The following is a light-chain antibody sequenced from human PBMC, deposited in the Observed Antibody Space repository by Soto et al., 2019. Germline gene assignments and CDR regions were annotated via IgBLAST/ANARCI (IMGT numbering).Light chain of an antibody. CDR1: QNVKSNY. CDR3: QHYDGSPRT. V-gene: IGKV3-20*01. CDR2: GVF. Sequence: ETVLTQSPGTVSLSPGERATLSCTTSQNVKSNYLAWYQQKPGQAPRLLIYGVFNRATGIPDRFSGSGSGXXXXXXXXXLEPEDSAVYYCQHYDGSPRTFGQGTKLEI. J-gene: IGKJ2*01.